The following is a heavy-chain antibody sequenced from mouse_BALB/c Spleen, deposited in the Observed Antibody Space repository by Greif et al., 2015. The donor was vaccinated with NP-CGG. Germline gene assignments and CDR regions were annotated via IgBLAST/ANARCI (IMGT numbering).Heavy chain of an antibody. CDR1: GFTFSDYY. CDR2: ISDGGSYT. Sequence: EVHLVESGGGLVKPGGSLKLSCAASGFTFSDYYMYWVRQTPEKRLEWVATISDGGSYTYYPDSVKGRFTISRDNAKNNLYLQVSSLKSEDTAMYYCARDGNYWYFDVWGAGTTVTVSS. D-gene: IGHD2-1*01. J-gene: IGHJ1*01. CDR3: ARDGNYWYFDV. V-gene: IGHV5-4*02.